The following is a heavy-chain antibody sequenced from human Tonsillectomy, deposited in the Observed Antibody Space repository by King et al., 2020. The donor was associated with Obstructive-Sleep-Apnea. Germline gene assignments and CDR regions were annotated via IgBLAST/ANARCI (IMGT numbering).Heavy chain of an antibody. CDR1: GYTFTSYD. V-gene: IGHV1-8*01. D-gene: IGHD4/OR15-4a*01. CDR3: ARGVSYTTIVTRADY. J-gene: IGHJ4*02. Sequence: QLVQSGAEVKKPRASVKVSCKASGYTFTSYDINWVRQATGQGLEWMGWMKPNSGNTGYAQNFQGRVTITRNTSISTAYMELNSLRSEDTAVYYCARGVSYTTIVTRADYWGQGTLVTVSS. CDR2: MKPNSGNT.